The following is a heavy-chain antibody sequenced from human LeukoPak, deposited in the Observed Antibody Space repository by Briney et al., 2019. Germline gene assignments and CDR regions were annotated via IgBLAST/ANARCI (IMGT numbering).Heavy chain of an antibody. V-gene: IGHV1-2*02. Sequence: ASVKVSCKASGYTFTGYYMHWVRQAPGQGLEWMGWINPNSGGTNYAQKFQGRVTMTRDTSISTAYMELSRLRSDDTAAYYCARAPQMWTTVTTSSTGAFDIWGQGTMVTVSS. J-gene: IGHJ3*02. CDR1: GYTFTGYY. D-gene: IGHD4-17*01. CDR3: ARAPQMWTTVTTSSTGAFDI. CDR2: INPNSGGT.